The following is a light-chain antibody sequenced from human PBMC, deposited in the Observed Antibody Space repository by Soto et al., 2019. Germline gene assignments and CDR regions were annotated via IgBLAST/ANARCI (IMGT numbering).Light chain of an antibody. V-gene: IGKV3-11*01. J-gene: IGKJ1*01. Sequence: EIVLTQSPATLSLSPGERATLSCRASQSVSSYLAWYQQKPGQAPRLLIYDAFNRATGIPARFSGSGSGTDFTLTISSLEPEDFAVYYCQQRSNWPRTFGERTKVEI. CDR2: DAF. CDR3: QQRSNWPRT. CDR1: QSVSSY.